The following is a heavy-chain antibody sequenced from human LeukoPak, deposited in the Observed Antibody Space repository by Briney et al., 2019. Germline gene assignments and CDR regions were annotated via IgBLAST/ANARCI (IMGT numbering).Heavy chain of an antibody. Sequence: GGSLRLSCVASGFTFSKHPMSWVRPAPGNGLELVSAINERGDITKYTDTVMRRFTISRDNSKNTLYLQMNSVRAEDTAVYYCARGDDISPGRVLEYWGRGTLVTVSS. V-gene: IGHV3-23*01. CDR2: INERGDIT. CDR3: ARGDDISPGRVLEY. D-gene: IGHD3-9*01. CDR1: GFTFSKHP. J-gene: IGHJ4*02.